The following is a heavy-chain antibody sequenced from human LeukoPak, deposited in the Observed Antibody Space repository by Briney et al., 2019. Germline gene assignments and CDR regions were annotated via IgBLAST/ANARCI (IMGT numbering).Heavy chain of an antibody. Sequence: ASVKVSCKASGYTFTSYGISWVRQAPGQGVEWMGWISAYNGNTNYAQKLQGRVTMTTDTSTSTAYMELRSLRSDDTAVYYCARGRAIYSSSWYVRYWGQGTLVTVSS. CDR2: ISAYNGNT. CDR3: ARGRAIYSSSWYVRY. V-gene: IGHV1-18*01. CDR1: GYTFTSYG. J-gene: IGHJ4*02. D-gene: IGHD6-13*01.